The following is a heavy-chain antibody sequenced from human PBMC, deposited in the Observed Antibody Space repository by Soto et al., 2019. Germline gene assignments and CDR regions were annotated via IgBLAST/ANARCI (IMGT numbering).Heavy chain of an antibody. D-gene: IGHD6-13*01. V-gene: IGHV3-33*01. J-gene: IGHJ6*02. CDR1: GFTFSSYG. Sequence: GGSLRLSCAASGFTFSSYGMHWVRQAPGKGLEWVAVIWYDGSNKYYADSVKGRFTISRDNSKNTLYLQMNSLRAEDTAVYYCARDVGYLQGYRTSYYYGMDVWGQGTTVTVSS. CDR3: ARDVGYLQGYRTSYYYGMDV. CDR2: IWYDGSNK.